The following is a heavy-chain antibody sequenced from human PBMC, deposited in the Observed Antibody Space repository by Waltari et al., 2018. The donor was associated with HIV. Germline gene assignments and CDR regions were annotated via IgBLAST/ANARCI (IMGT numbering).Heavy chain of an antibody. CDR1: GYSISSYW. J-gene: IGHJ5*02. Sequence: EVQRVQSGAEVKKPGESLKISCKGSGYSISSYWSGWGRQRRGKGLEWRGIIYPGDSDTRYSPSFQGEVTISADKSISTACLQGSSLKASDAAMYYCVRRVGPAMVSNWFDPWGQGTLVTVSS. D-gene: IGHD5-18*01. CDR3: VRRVGPAMVSNWFDP. V-gene: IGHV5-51*03. CDR2: IYPGDSDT.